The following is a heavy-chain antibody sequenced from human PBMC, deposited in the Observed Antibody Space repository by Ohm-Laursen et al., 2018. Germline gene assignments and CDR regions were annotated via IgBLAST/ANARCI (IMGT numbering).Heavy chain of an antibody. CDR1: GGSFSGYY. CDR2: INHSRST. Sequence: SETLSLTCAVYGGSFSGYYWNWIRQPPGEGLGGIGGINHSRSTKYNSSFKSRVTISVDTSKNQFSLKLSSVTAADTAVYYCARGFSGWWGRIDYWGQGILVTVSS. D-gene: IGHD6-19*01. V-gene: IGHV4-34*01. CDR3: ARGFSGWWGRIDY. J-gene: IGHJ4*02.